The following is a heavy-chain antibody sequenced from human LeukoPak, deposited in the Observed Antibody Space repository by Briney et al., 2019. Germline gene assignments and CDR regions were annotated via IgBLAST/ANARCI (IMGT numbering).Heavy chain of an antibody. Sequence: ASVKVSCKASGYTFTSYDINWVRQATGRGLEWMGWMNPNSGNTGYARKFQGRVSMTRNTSISTAYMELSSLRSEDTAVYYCARFGRTVAGASVYYYYMDVWGKGTTVTVSS. V-gene: IGHV1-8*01. J-gene: IGHJ6*03. CDR2: MNPNSGNT. CDR1: GYTFTSYD. CDR3: ARFGRTVAGASVYYYYMDV. D-gene: IGHD6-19*01.